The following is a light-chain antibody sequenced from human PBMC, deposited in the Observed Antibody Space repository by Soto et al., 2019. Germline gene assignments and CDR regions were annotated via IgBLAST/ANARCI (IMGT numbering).Light chain of an antibody. V-gene: IGKV3-20*01. CDR2: GAS. J-gene: IGKJ1*01. CDR1: QSVSSTS. CDR3: QQYVTSPWA. Sequence: SLLTQSPGTLSLSPGARATLSCRASQSVSSTSLAWYQQKPGQAPRLLIYGASNRATGIPDRFSGSGSGTDFTLTISRLEPEDFAVYYCQQYVTSPWAFGQGTKVDIK.